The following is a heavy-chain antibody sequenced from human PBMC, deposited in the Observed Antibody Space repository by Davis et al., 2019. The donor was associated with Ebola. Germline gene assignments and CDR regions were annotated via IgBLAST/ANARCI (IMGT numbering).Heavy chain of an antibody. J-gene: IGHJ6*02. Sequence: GGSLRLSCAASGFRFTSYSMNWVRQAPGKGLEYVSSISSSGDSAHYGDSVKGRFTISRDNSKNTLYLQMNGLRVEDTAVYYCAKNKMTSSGSYGADVWGQGTTVTVSS. D-gene: IGHD4/OR15-4a*01. CDR2: ISSSGDSA. V-gene: IGHV3-23*01. CDR1: GFRFTSYS. CDR3: AKNKMTSSGSYGADV.